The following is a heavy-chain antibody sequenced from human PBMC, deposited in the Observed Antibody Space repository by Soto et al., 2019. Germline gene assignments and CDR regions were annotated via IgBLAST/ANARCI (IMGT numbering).Heavy chain of an antibody. Sequence: DVQVVESGGDLVQPGGSLRLSCVVSGFSLSGYWMSWVRQAPGKGLEWVANINEDGTTTYYVDSVKGRFTISRDNAKNSLYLQMNSLRVEDTAVYYCVRDYFCPGPYWGQGTLVTVSS. J-gene: IGHJ4*01. CDR2: INEDGTTT. CDR3: VRDYFCPGPY. D-gene: IGHD3-10*01. CDR1: GFSLSGYW. V-gene: IGHV3-7*04.